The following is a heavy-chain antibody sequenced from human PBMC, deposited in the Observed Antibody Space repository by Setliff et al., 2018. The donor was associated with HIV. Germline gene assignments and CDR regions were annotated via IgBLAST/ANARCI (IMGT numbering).Heavy chain of an antibody. CDR2: ISGSGDST. CDR3: ARGGSNSWSPFDY. D-gene: IGHD6-13*01. V-gene: IGHV3-23*01. Sequence: LRLSCAPSGFTFGSYAMSWVRQAPGKGLEWVSVISGSGDSTFYADSLKGRFTISRDNSKNTLYLQMNSLRAEDTAVYYCARGGSNSWSPFDYWGQGTLVTVSS. J-gene: IGHJ4*02. CDR1: GFTFGSYA.